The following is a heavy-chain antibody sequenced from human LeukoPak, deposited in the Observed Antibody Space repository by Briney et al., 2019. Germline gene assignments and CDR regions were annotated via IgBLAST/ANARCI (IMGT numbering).Heavy chain of an antibody. Sequence: SETLSLTCTVSGGSISSSSYYWGWIRQPPGKGLEWIGSIYYSGSTYYNPSLKSRVTISVDTSKNQFSLKLSSVTAADTAVYYCARQPTDDSKAYYFDYWGQGTLVTVSS. D-gene: IGHD3-22*01. J-gene: IGHJ4*02. V-gene: IGHV4-39*07. CDR3: ARQPTDDSKAYYFDY. CDR1: GGSISSSSYY. CDR2: IYYSGST.